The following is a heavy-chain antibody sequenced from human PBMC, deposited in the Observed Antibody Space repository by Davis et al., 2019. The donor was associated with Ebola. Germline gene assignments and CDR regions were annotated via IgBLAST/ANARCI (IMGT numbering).Heavy chain of an antibody. V-gene: IGHV1-69*04. CDR3: ATSSGHNWFDP. Sequence: AASVKVSCKASGDTFSSSAITWVRQAPGQGLEWMGRIVPILNVPNYAQKFQDRVTISADKSTSTAYMELSNLKDDDTAVYYCATSSGHNWFDPWGQGTLITVSS. CDR1: GDTFSSSA. D-gene: IGHD6-25*01. CDR2: IVPILNVP. J-gene: IGHJ5*02.